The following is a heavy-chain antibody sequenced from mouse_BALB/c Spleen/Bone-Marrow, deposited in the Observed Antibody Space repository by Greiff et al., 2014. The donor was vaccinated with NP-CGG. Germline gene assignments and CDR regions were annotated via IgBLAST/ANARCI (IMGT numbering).Heavy chain of an antibody. J-gene: IGHJ4*01. CDR2: ISSGSSTI. D-gene: IGHD3-3*01. CDR1: GITFRNFG. V-gene: IGHV5-17*02. Sequence: EVKLVESGGGLVQPGGSRELSCAASGITFRNFGMHWVRQAPEKGLEWVAYISSGSSTIYYADTLKGRFTISRDNPKNTLFLQMTSLRSEDTAMYYCARIGRARGYAMDYWGQGTSVTVSS. CDR3: ARIGRARGYAMDY.